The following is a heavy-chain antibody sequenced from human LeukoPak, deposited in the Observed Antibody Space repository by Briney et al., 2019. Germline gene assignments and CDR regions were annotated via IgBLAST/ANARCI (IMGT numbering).Heavy chain of an antibody. CDR3: AREGAVAEDVNWFDP. V-gene: IGHV1-2*02. CDR2: INPNSGNT. D-gene: IGHD2-15*01. J-gene: IGHJ5*02. CDR1: GYTFTGYY. Sequence: GASVKVSCKASGYTFTGYYMHWVRQAPGQGLEWMGWINPNSGNTHYAQKFQDRVTMTRDTSISTAYMELNSLRSDDTAVYYCAREGAVAEDVNWFDPWGQGTLVTVSS.